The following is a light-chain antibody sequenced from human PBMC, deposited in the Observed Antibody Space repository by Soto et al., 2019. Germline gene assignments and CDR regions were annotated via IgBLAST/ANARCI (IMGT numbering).Light chain of an antibody. CDR3: AAWDDRLNGPV. V-gene: IGLV1-44*01. CDR1: SSNIGSYD. Sequence: QSVLTQPPSASGTPGQRVSVSCSGSSSNIGSYDVNWYQQLPGTAPKLLLHTNNQRPSGVPDRFSGSKSGTSASLAISGLQSEDEADYFCAAWDDRLNGPVFGGGTKLTVL. CDR2: TNN. J-gene: IGLJ2*01.